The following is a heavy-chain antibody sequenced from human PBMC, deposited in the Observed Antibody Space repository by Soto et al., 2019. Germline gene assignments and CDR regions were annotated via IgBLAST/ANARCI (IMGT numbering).Heavy chain of an antibody. CDR1: GFTFSSYA. D-gene: IGHD1-1*01. CDR2: ISGSGGST. J-gene: IGHJ4*02. V-gene: IGHV3-23*01. CDR3: ATVRDYNWNDGRDY. Sequence: HPGGSLRLSCAASGFTFSSYAMSWVRQAPGKGLEWVSAISGSGGSTYYADSVKGRFTISRDNSKNTLYLQMNSLRAEDTAVYYCATVRDYNWNDGRDYWGQGTLVTVSS.